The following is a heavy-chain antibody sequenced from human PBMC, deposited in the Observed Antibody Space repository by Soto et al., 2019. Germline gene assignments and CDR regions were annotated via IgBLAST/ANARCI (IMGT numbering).Heavy chain of an antibody. CDR2: ISGSGGNT. V-gene: IGHV3-23*01. CDR1: GFNFSGYA. Sequence: EMQLLESGGGLVQPGKSLRLSCAASGFNFSGYAMNWVRQAPGKGLEWVSVISGSGGNTNYADSVKGRFTISRDNSKNTVFLQMNSLRAEDTAVYYCATESFDYWGQGTLVTVS. J-gene: IGHJ4*02. CDR3: ATESFDY.